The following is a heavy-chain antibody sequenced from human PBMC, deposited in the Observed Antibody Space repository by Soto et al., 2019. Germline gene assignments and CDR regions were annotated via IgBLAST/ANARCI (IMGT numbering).Heavy chain of an antibody. CDR2: IYYSGST. J-gene: IGHJ6*02. V-gene: IGHV4-30-4*01. CDR1: GGSISSGDYY. CDR3: ARVEVRYGGMDV. Sequence: LSLTCTVSGGSISSGDYYWSWIRQPPGKGLEWIGYIYYSGSTYYNPSLKSRVTISVDTSKNQFSLKLSSVTAADTAVYYCARVEVRYGGMDVWGQGTTVTVSS. D-gene: IGHD1-20*01.